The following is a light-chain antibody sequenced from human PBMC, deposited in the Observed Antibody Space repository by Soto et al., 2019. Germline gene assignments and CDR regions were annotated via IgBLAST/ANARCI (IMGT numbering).Light chain of an antibody. V-gene: IGKV3-20*01. Sequence: EIVLTQSPGTLSLSPGERATLSCRASQSVSSSFLAWYQQKPGQAPRLLIYGASTRATGIPDRFSGSGSGTDFTLPISRLEREDFAVYYCQQYGSSPQWTFGQGTQVEIK. CDR3: QQYGSSPQWT. CDR1: QSVSSSF. J-gene: IGKJ1*01. CDR2: GAS.